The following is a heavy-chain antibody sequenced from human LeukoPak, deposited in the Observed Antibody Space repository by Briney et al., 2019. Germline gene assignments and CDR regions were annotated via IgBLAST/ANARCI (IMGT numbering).Heavy chain of an antibody. D-gene: IGHD3-22*01. CDR1: GYSFTSYW. V-gene: IGHV5-51*01. Sequence: RGESLKISCKGPGYSFTSYWIGWVRQMPGKGLEWMGIIYPGDSDTRYSPSFQGQVTISADKSISTAYLQWSSLKASDTAMYYCARNRLDSSGYKSDYYYMDVWGKGTTVTVSS. J-gene: IGHJ6*03. CDR2: IYPGDSDT. CDR3: ARNRLDSSGYKSDYYYMDV.